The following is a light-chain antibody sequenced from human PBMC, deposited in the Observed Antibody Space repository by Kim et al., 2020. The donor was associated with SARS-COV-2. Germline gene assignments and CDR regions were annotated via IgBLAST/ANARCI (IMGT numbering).Light chain of an antibody. Sequence: ALGQTVRITCQGDSLRSYYATWYQQKPGQAPILVIYGKNNRPSGIPDRFSGSSSGNTASLTITGTQAGDEADYYCNSRDSNDNVVFGGGTKLT. CDR3: NSRDSNDNVV. CDR1: SLRSYY. CDR2: GKN. V-gene: IGLV3-19*01. J-gene: IGLJ2*01.